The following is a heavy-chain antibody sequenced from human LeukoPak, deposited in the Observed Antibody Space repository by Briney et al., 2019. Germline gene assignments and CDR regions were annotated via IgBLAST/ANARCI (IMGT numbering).Heavy chain of an antibody. Sequence: PSETLSLTCAVYGESFSGYYWSWIRQPPGKGLEWIGEINHSGSTNYNPSLKSRVTISVDTSKNQFSLKLSSVTAADTAVYYCARIYCSGGSCRYYFDYWGQGTLVTVSS. D-gene: IGHD2-15*01. J-gene: IGHJ4*02. CDR1: GESFSGYY. V-gene: IGHV4-34*01. CDR2: INHSGST. CDR3: ARIYCSGGSCRYYFDY.